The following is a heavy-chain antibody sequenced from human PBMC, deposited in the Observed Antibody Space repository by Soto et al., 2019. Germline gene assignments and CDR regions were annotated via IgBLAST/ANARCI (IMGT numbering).Heavy chain of an antibody. J-gene: IGHJ4*02. CDR1: GFSLSTSGVG. D-gene: IGHD3-22*01. V-gene: IGHV2-5*02. CDR3: AHIRSSMIVVVYFDY. CDR2: IYRDDDK. Sequence: QITLKESGPPLVKPTQPLTLTCTFSGFSLSTSGVGVGWIRQPQGKALEWLALIYRDDDKRYSPSLKSRLTITKDTSKNQVVLTMTIMDPVDTATYYYAHIRSSMIVVVYFDYWGQGTLVTVSS.